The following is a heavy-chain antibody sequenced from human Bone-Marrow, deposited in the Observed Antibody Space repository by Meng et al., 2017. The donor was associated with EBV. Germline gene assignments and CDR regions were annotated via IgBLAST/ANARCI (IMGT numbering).Heavy chain of an antibody. CDR3: AAGFRELVRSRDY. CDR2: IFYGGST. V-gene: IGHV4-4*02. J-gene: IGHJ4*02. Sequence: QDSVPRLVKASGSLSLTCVVPGGSIRSSNWWSWVRQPPGKGLEWIGEIFYGGSTNYNPSLESRVTISVDKSKNQFSLKLSSVTAADTAVYYCAAGFRELVRSRDYWGQGTLVTVSS. CDR1: GGSIRSSNW. D-gene: IGHD3-10*01.